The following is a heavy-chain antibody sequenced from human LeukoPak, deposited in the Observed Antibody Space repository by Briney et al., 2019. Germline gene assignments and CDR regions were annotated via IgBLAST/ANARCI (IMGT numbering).Heavy chain of an antibody. CDR1: GYSISSGFY. V-gene: IGHV4-38-2*02. J-gene: IGHJ6*03. CDR2: IYHSGST. D-gene: IGHD6-6*01. Sequence: PSETLSLTCSVSGYSISSGFYWGWIRQPPGKGLERIGSIYHSGSTYYSPSLKRRVTISIDKSKHQFSLKLSSVTAADTAVYYCARGRPFMDVWGKGTTVTVSS. CDR3: ARGRPFMDV.